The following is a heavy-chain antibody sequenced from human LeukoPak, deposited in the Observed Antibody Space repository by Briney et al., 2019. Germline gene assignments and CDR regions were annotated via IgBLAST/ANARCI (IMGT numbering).Heavy chain of an antibody. CDR3: ARDRTMVRGALDY. Sequence: PGGSLRLSCAASGFTVSSNYMSWVRQAPGKGLEWVSVIYSGGSTYYADSVKGRFTISRDNSKNTLYLQMNSLRAEDTAVYYCARDRTMVRGALDYWGQGTLVTVSS. CDR2: IYSGGST. V-gene: IGHV3-53*01. J-gene: IGHJ4*02. D-gene: IGHD3-10*01. CDR1: GFTVSSNY.